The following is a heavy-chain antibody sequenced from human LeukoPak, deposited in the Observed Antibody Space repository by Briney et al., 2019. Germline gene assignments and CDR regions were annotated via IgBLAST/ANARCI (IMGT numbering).Heavy chain of an antibody. CDR3: ARDRQWLLPDY. V-gene: IGHV4-34*01. D-gene: IGHD3-22*01. J-gene: IGHJ4*02. CDR2: INHSGST. CDR1: GGSFSGYY. Sequence: SETLSLTCAVYGGSFSGYYWSWIRQPPGKGLEWIGEINHSGSTNYNPSLKSRVTISVDTSKNQFSLKLSSVTAADTAVYYCARDRQWLLPDYWGQGTLVTVSS.